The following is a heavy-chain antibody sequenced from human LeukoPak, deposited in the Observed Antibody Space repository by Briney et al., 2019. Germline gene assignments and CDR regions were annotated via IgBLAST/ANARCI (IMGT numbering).Heavy chain of an antibody. CDR2: INYSGSA. CDR1: GDSISSGGYY. CDR3: ASKIKSPFYYDSSGSPETDY. J-gene: IGHJ4*02. V-gene: IGHV4-31*02. D-gene: IGHD3-22*01. Sequence: PSETLSLTWTVSGDSISSGGYYWSWLRQHPGKGLEWIGYINYSGSAYYNPSLKSRLIISVDTSKNQFSLKLSSVTAADTAVYYCASKIKSPFYYDSSGSPETDYWGQGTLVTVSS.